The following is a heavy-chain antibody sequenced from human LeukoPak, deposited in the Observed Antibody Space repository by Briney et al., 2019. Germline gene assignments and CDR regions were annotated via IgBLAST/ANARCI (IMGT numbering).Heavy chain of an antibody. J-gene: IGHJ4*02. V-gene: IGHV4-59*01. CDR1: GGPITEYY. CDR2: TYHTGST. D-gene: IGHD1-26*01. CDR3: ARDRGTTGYYYLDS. Sequence: SETQSLTCSVSGGPITEYYWSWIRQPPGKGLEWIGYTYHTGSTNYSPSLKSRVTMSVDASRNQFSLKLVSVTAADTAVYYCARDRGTTGYYYLDSWGQGILVTVSS.